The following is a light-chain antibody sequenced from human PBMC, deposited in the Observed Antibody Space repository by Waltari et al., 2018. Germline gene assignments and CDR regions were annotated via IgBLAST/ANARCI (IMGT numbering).Light chain of an antibody. J-gene: IGLJ3*02. CDR1: SSNIGNTH. CDR3: GTWDSSLNAWV. CDR2: DIN. V-gene: IGLV1-51*01. Sequence: QSVLTQPPSVSAAPGQKVTISCSGSSSNIGNTHVSWYQQLPGTAPRPLIYDINNLPSVIPDRFSGSKSGTSVTLGITGLQTGDEADYYCGTWDSSLNAWVFGGGTKLTVL.